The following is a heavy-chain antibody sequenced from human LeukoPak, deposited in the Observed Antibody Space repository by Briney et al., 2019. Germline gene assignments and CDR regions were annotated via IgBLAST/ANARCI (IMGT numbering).Heavy chain of an antibody. CDR3: ARPQGYSSSPHTPPFDY. V-gene: IGHV3-30*03. J-gene: IGHJ4*02. CDR2: ISYDGSNK. CDR1: GFPFYSYW. D-gene: IGHD6-6*01. Sequence: GGSLRLSCTASGFPFYSYWMTWVRQAPGKGLEWVAVISYDGSNKYYADSVKGRFTISRDNSKNTLYLQMNSLRAEDTAVYYCARPQGYSSSPHTPPFDYWGQGTLVTVSS.